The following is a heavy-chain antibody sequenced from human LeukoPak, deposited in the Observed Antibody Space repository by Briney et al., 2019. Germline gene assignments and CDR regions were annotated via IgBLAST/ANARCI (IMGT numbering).Heavy chain of an antibody. J-gene: IGHJ4*02. V-gene: IGHV3-23*01. CDR1: GFTYSSYA. CDR2: ISGSGGST. D-gene: IGHD6-13*01. CDR3: AKDPNSSSWYTLAGY. Sequence: GGSLRLPCAASGFTYSSYAMRWVRQAPGKGLEWVSAISGSGGSTYYADSVKGRFTISRDNAKNTLYLQMNSLRAEDTAVYYCAKDPNSSSWYTLAGYWGQGTLVTVSS.